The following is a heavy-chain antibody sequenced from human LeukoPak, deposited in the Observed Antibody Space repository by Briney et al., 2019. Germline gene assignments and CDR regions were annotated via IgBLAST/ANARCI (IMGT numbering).Heavy chain of an antibody. V-gene: IGHV1-2*02. CDR3: ARSGGGNYFGFFHY. D-gene: IGHD1-26*01. CDR2: INPNSGGT. Sequence: ASVKASCKASGYTFIDYYIYWVRQAPGQGLEWMGWINPNSGGTNYAQKFQGRVTMTSDTSISTAYMELSRLKSDDTAVYYCARSGGGNYFGFFHYWGQGTLVTVSS. CDR1: GYTFIDYY. J-gene: IGHJ4*02.